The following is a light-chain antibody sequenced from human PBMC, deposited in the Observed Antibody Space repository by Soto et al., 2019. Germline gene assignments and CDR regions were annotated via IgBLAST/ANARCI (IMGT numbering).Light chain of an antibody. CDR2: GAS. CDR3: HQCYSSRT. J-gene: IGKJ1*01. Sequence: EIVLTQSPGTLSLSPGERASLSCRASQSPTSSYLAWYQQKPGQAPRLLIYGASSRATGIPDRFSGSGSGTDFTLTISRLEPEDFAVYYCHQCYSSRTFGQGTKV. CDR1: QSPTSSY. V-gene: IGKV3-20*01.